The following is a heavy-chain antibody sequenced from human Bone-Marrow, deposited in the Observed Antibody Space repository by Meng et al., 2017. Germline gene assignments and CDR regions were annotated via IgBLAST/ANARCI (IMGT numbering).Heavy chain of an antibody. CDR1: GGSINSYH. Sequence: SETLSLTCTVSGGSINSYHWSWIRQPPGKGLEWIANIYYSGSTNYNPSLKSRVTISVDTSKKQFSLEVSSVTAADTAVYYRARDRGGSGWYFDYWGQGTLVTVSS. J-gene: IGHJ4*02. D-gene: IGHD6-19*01. V-gene: IGHV4-59*01. CDR2: IYYSGST. CDR3: ARDRGGSGWYFDY.